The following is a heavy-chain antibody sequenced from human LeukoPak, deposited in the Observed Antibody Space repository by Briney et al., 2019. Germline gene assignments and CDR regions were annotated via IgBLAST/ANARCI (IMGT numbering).Heavy chain of an antibody. V-gene: IGHV3-23*01. CDR3: AKTSSGWYRARPFGY. D-gene: IGHD6-19*01. J-gene: IGHJ4*02. CDR1: GFTFSSYA. Sequence: GGSLRLSCAASGFTFSSYAMSWVRQAPGKGLEWVSAISGSGGSTYYADSVKGRFTISRDNSKNTLYLQMNSLRAEDTAVYYCAKTSSGWYRARPFGYWGQGTLVTVSS. CDR2: ISGSGGST.